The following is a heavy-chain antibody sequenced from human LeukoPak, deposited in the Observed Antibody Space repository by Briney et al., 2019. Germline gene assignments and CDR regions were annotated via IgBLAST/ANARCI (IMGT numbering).Heavy chain of an antibody. V-gene: IGHV3-23*01. J-gene: IGHJ4*02. CDR2: IIDGAGGT. CDR3: AHGSMYQLDY. D-gene: IGHD2-2*01. Sequence: GGSLRLSCAASGFSFSSHGMSWVRQAPGKGLEWVSGIIDGAGGTYYADSVKGRFTIPRDNAKNTLYLQMNSLRAEDTAVYYCAHGSMYQLDYWGQGTLVTVSS. CDR1: GFSFSSHG.